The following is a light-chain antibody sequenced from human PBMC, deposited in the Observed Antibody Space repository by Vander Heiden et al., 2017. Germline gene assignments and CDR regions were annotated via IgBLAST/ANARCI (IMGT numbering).Light chain of an antibody. Sequence: IQLTQSHSSLSASVGDRLTIPCRASRDINSYLAWYQQKPGKATKLLIYAASTLQSGVPSMFSDSGSGTYFTLTISSRQPEDLATYCCQRLTSYPLTFGGGTKVEIK. V-gene: IGKV1-9*01. CDR2: AAS. CDR3: QRLTSYPLT. CDR1: RDINSY. J-gene: IGKJ4*01.